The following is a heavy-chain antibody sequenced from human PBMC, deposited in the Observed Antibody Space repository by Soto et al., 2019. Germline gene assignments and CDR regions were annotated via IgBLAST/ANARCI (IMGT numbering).Heavy chain of an antibody. CDR3: ARGAAVAATWFDP. CDR2: IYYSAST. J-gene: IGHJ5*02. V-gene: IGHV4-59*01. Sequence: QVQLQESGPGLVKPSETLSLTCTVSGGSISSYYWSWIRQPPGKGLEWIGYIYYSASTNYNPSLKSGVTISVDTSKNQSSLKLSSVTAADTAVYYCARGAAVAATWFDPWGQGTLVTVSS. D-gene: IGHD2-15*01. CDR1: GGSISSYY.